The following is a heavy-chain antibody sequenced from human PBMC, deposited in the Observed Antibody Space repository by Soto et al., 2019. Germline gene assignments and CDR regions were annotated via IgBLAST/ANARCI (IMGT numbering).Heavy chain of an antibody. J-gene: IGHJ5*02. CDR2: ISAYNGNT. Sequence: GASVKVSCKASGYTFTSYGISWVRQAPGQGLEWMGWISAYNGNTNYAQKLQGRVTITTDTSTSTAYKELRSLRSDDTALYYCARVVISGGYYGWFAPWGQGTLVTVSS. V-gene: IGHV1-18*01. CDR3: ARVVISGGYYGWFAP. CDR1: GYTFTSYG. D-gene: IGHD1-26*01.